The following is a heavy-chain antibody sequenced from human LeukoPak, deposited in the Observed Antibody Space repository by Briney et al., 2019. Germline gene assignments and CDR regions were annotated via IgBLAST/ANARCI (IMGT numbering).Heavy chain of an antibody. V-gene: IGHV3-74*01. CDR3: ARLSSGYFFDPFDY. J-gene: IGHJ4*02. D-gene: IGHD3-22*01. Sequence: GGSLRLSCAASGFTFSSYWMHWVRQAPGKGLVWVSRINSDGSSTSYADSVKGRFTISRGNAKNTLYLQMNSLRAEDTAVYYCARLSSGYFFDPFDYWGQGTLVTVSS. CDR1: GFTFSSYW. CDR2: INSDGSST.